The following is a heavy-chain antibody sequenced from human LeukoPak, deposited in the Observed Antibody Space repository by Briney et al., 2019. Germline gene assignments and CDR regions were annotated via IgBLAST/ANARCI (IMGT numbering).Heavy chain of an antibody. D-gene: IGHD2-15*01. J-gene: IGHJ5*02. CDR1: GFTFSSYS. Sequence: PGGSLRLSCTASGFTFSSYSMNWVRQAPGKGLEWVSSISTSSSYIYYADSVKGRFTISRDNARNSLYLQMNTLRAEDTAVYSCARGADGVSSNSRGWFDPWGQGTLVTVSS. V-gene: IGHV3-21*01. CDR2: ISTSSSYI. CDR3: ARGADGVSSNSRGWFDP.